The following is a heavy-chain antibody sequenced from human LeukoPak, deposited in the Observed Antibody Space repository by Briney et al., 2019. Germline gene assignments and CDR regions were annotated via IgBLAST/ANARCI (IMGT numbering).Heavy chain of an antibody. J-gene: IGHJ5*02. V-gene: IGHV4-59*01. CDR3: ARVTHYCSSTRCYMNWFDP. Sequence: PSETLSLTCTVSGGFISSYYWSWIRQHPGEGLEWVGYIYYSGSTNYNPSLKSRVTMSVDTSRNQFSLKLSSVTAADTAVYYCARVTHYCSSTRCYMNWFDPWGQGTLVTVSS. D-gene: IGHD2-2*02. CDR2: IYYSGST. CDR1: GGFISSYY.